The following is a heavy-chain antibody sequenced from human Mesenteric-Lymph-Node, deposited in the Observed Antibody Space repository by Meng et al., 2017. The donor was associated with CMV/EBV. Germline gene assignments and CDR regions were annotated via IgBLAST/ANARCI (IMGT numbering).Heavy chain of an antibody. CDR3: ARRGQV. CDR1: GFTFNTYA. V-gene: IGHV3-30-3*01. J-gene: IGHJ4*02. CDR2: ISYDGSDK. Sequence: GGSLRLSCVASGFTFNTYAMHWVRQGPGKGLEWVAVISYDGSDKYHADSVKGRFTISRDNSKNTLYLQMNSLRAEDTAVYFCARRGQVWGQGTLVTVSS.